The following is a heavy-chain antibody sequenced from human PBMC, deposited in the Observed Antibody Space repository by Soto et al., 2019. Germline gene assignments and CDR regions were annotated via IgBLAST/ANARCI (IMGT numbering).Heavy chain of an antibody. CDR2: IYYGGST. Sequence: SETLSLTFTVSGDSVSSSNYSWGWIRQPPGKGLEWIGSIYYGGSTFYNPSLKSRVTISVDTSKNQFSLRLSSVTAADTAVYYCSKTDYYYYGMDVWGQGTTVTVSS. CDR1: GDSVSSSNYS. V-gene: IGHV4-39*01. J-gene: IGHJ6*02. CDR3: SKTDYYYYGMDV.